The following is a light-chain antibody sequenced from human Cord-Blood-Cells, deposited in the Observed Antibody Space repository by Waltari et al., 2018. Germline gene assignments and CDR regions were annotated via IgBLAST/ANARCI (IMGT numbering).Light chain of an antibody. CDR3: AAWDDSLNGWV. V-gene: IGLV1-44*01. Sequence: QSVLTQPPPASGTPGQRVTLPCSGISSNLGSNTGTWYQQLPGTAPKLLIYRNNQRPSGVPDRFSGSKSGTSASLAISGLQAEDEADYYCAAWDDSLNGWVFGGGTKLTVL. CDR2: RNN. CDR1: SSNLGSNT. J-gene: IGLJ3*02.